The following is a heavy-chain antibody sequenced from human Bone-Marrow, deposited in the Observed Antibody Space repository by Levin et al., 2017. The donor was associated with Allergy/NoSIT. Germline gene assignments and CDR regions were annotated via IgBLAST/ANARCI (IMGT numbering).Heavy chain of an antibody. D-gene: IGHD3-9*01. J-gene: IGHJ4*02. V-gene: IGHV4-39*01. CDR2: VHYSGST. CDR1: GGSISSSSYY. CDR3: ARQTRDILTGRFDQ. Sequence: SETLSLTCTVSGGSISSSSYYWGWIRQPPGKGLEWIGSVHYSGSTDYNPSLKSRVSISVDTTKNQFSLKLTSVTAADTAVFYCARQTRDILTGRFDQWGQGTLVTVSS.